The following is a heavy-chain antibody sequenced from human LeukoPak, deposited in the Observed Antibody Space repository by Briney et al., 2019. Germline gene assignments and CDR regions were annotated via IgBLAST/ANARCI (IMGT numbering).Heavy chain of an antibody. Sequence: ASVKVSCKASGYTFTAYYMHWVRQAPGQGLEWMGWINPNGGGTNYAQKFQGRVTMTRATSISTAYMDLNSLLSDDTAVYYCARDPVAGTYYWGQGTLVTVSS. CDR2: INPNGGGT. CDR1: GYTFTAYY. CDR3: ARDPVAGTYY. D-gene: IGHD6-19*01. J-gene: IGHJ4*02. V-gene: IGHV1-2*02.